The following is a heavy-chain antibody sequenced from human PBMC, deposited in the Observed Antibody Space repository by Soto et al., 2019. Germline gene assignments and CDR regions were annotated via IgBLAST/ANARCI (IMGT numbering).Heavy chain of an antibody. CDR3: ARDGGGYDRSGYYSV. Sequence: QVQLQESGPGLVKPSETLSLTCTVSGGSLSSYYWSWIRQPPGQGLEWIGYIYYSGSTNYNPSLKRRVTISVATSKNQVSLKLSSVTAADTAVYYCARDGGGYDRSGYYSVWGQGTLVTVSS. J-gene: IGHJ4*02. V-gene: IGHV4-59*01. CDR1: GGSLSSYY. CDR2: IYYSGST. D-gene: IGHD3-22*01.